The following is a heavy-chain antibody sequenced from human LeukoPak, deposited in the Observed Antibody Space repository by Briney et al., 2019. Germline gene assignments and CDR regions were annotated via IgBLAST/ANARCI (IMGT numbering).Heavy chain of an antibody. J-gene: IGHJ4*02. CDR1: GFTFSTYT. CDR3: ARRAGAYSHPYDY. Sequence: GGSLRLSCAASGFTFSTYTMVWVRQAPGKGLELVSSISSSSSYIFNADSVKGRFTISRDNSKNTLYLQMNSLRAEDTAVYYCARRAGAYSHPYDYWGQGTLVTVSS. V-gene: IGHV3-21*04. D-gene: IGHD4/OR15-4a*01. CDR2: ISSSSSYI.